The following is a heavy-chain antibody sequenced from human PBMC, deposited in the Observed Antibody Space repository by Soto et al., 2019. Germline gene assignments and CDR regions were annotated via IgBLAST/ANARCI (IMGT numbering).Heavy chain of an antibody. J-gene: IGHJ4*02. V-gene: IGHV3-15*07. D-gene: IGHD2-21*01. Sequence: EVQLVESGGGLVKPGGSLRLSCAASGFTFSNAWMNWVRQAPGKGLEWGGRIKSITDGGTTDYAAPVKGRFTISSDDSKNTLYLQMNSLKTEDTAVYYCIVRYPYYFDYWGQGTLVTVSS. CDR1: GFTFSNAW. CDR2: IKSITDGGTT. CDR3: IVRYPYYFDY.